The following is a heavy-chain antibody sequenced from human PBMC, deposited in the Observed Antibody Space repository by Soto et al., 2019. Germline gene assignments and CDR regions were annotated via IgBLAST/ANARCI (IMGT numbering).Heavy chain of an antibody. J-gene: IGHJ5*01. CDR2: INAGNGNT. D-gene: IGHD6-13*01. CDR1: GYTFSRYA. CDR3: ARDQQFRNWFDS. V-gene: IGHV1-3*01. Sequence: APVEVSCKASGYTFSRYAIHCVRQAPGQRLEWMGWINAGNGNTKYSQKFEGRVTLTTDTSANTVYMELSSLRFEDTALYYCARDQQFRNWFDSWGQGTLVTVSS.